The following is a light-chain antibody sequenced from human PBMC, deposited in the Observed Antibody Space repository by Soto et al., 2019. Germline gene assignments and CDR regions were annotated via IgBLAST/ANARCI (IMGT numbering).Light chain of an antibody. Sequence: AIHLTQSPSSLSASVGDRVTITCRASQAINTALAWYRQKPGKAPDLLIFDASTLESGVPSRFSGRGSGTDFTLSISSLQPEDFASYYCQLFYTYPITFGQGTRLDIK. V-gene: IGKV1-13*02. J-gene: IGKJ5*01. CDR3: QLFYTYPIT. CDR2: DAS. CDR1: QAINTA.